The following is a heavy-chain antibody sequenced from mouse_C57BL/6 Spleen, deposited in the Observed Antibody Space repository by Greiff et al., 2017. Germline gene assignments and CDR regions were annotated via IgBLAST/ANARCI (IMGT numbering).Heavy chain of an antibody. Sequence: EVQLQQSGPELVKPGASVKISCKASGYSFTDYNMHWVKQSNGKSLEWIGVINPDYGTTSYNQKFKGKATLTVDPSSSTAYMQLNSLTSEDSAVXYGARDGNCHYSLDYWGQGTTVTVSS. V-gene: IGHV1-39*01. D-gene: IGHD2-1*01. J-gene: IGHJ4*01. CDR1: GYSFTDYN. CDR2: INPDYGTT. CDR3: ARDGNCHYSLDY.